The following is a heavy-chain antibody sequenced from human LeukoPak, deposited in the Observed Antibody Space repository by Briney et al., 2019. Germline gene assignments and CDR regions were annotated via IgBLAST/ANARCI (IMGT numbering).Heavy chain of an antibody. D-gene: IGHD3-22*01. CDR1: GYTFTGYY. CDR3: ARGDYDSSGNYDS. J-gene: IGHJ4*02. Sequence: ASAKVSCKASGYTFTGYYMHWVRQAPGQGLEWMGWINPNSGGTNYAQKFQGRVTMTRDTSISTAYMELSRLRSDDTAVYYCARGDYDSSGNYDSWGQGTLVTVSP. V-gene: IGHV1-2*02. CDR2: INPNSGGT.